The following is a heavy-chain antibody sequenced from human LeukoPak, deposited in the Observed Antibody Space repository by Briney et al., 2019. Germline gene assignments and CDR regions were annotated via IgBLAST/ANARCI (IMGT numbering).Heavy chain of an antibody. D-gene: IGHD3-10*01. CDR3: ARRGITHYFDY. Sequence: GGSLRLSCAASGLTFSNYAMSWVRQAPGKGLEWVSSLGSGGDDTYYADSVKGRFTISRDNSRNTVSLLMNSLRAGDTAIYYCARRGITHYFDYWGQGALVTVSS. V-gene: IGHV3-23*01. CDR2: LGSGGDDT. J-gene: IGHJ4*02. CDR1: GLTFSNYA.